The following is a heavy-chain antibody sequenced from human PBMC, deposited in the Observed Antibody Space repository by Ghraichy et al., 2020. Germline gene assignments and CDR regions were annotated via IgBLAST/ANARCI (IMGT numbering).Heavy chain of an antibody. CDR2: INTDGSTT. CDR3: ASDIEFWSGYYNGMDV. J-gene: IGHJ6*02. Sequence: GGSLRLSCAASGFTFSGYWMHWIRQAPGKGLVWVSRINTDGSTTTYADSVKGRFTISRDNAKNTLYLQMNSLRAEDTAVYYCASDIEFWSGYYNGMDVWGQGTTVTVSS. V-gene: IGHV3-74*01. D-gene: IGHD3-3*01. CDR1: GFTFSGYW.